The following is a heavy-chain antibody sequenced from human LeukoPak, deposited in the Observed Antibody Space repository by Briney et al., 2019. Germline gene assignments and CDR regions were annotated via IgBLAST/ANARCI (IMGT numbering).Heavy chain of an antibody. J-gene: IGHJ4*02. V-gene: IGHV3-15*01. CDR1: GFTFSSYW. CDR2: IRAKSDGGTT. CDR3: TATLPY. Sequence: PGGSLRLSCAASGFTFSSYWMTWVRQAPGKGLEWVGRIRAKSDGGTTDYAAFVKGRFTISRDASKNTLYLQMNSLKTEDTAMYYCTATLPYWGQGTLVTVSS.